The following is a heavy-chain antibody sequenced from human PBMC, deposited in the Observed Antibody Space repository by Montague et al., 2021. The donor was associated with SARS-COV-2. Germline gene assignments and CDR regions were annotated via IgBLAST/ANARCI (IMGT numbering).Heavy chain of an antibody. Sequence: SLRLSFSASGFAFDDYAMHWVRQVPGKGLEWVSGIHWNSNALGTADSVRGRFTISRDNAKSSLYLQMNSLRIEDTALYYCAKGRSGYNIRQVATLDFWGQGTLVTVST. D-gene: IGHD5-24*01. CDR3: AKGRSGYNIRQVATLDF. CDR2: IHWNSNAL. CDR1: GFAFDDYA. J-gene: IGHJ4*02. V-gene: IGHV3-9*01.